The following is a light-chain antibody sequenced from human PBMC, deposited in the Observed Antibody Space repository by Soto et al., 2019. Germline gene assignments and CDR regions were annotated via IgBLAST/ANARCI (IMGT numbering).Light chain of an antibody. CDR1: SIEVGGYNF. CDR2: EVS. V-gene: IGLV2-14*01. CDR3: SSYTNSSTLVG. Sequence: QSALTQPASVSGSPGQSITISCTGTSIEVGGYNFVSWYQHHPGKAPKLIIYEVSNRPSGVSNRFSASKSGNTASLTISGLQAEDEADYYCSSYTNSSTLVGFGGGTKLTVL. J-gene: IGLJ2*01.